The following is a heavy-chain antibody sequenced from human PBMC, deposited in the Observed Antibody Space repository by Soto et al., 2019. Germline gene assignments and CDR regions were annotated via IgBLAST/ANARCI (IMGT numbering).Heavy chain of an antibody. CDR1: GFTFSSYE. D-gene: IGHD3-3*01. J-gene: IGHJ4*02. CDR2: ISSSGSTI. V-gene: IGHV3-48*03. CDR3: ARGSGYDFWSGYVGY. Sequence: GGSLRLSCAASGFTFSSYEMNWVRQAPGKGLEWVSYISSSGSTIYYADSVKGRFTISRDNAKNSLYLQMNSLRAEDTAVYYCARGSGYDFWSGYVGYWGQGTLVTVSS.